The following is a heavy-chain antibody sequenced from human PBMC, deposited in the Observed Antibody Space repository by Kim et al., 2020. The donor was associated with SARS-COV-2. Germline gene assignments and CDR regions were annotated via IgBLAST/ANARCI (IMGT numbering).Heavy chain of an antibody. Sequence: GGSLRLSCAASGFTFSSYAIYWVRQAPGKGLEWVAVISYDGSNKYYADSVKGRFTISRDNSKNTLYLQMNSLRAEDTAVYYCARPRGGSYLDWFDPWGQGTLVTVSS. D-gene: IGHD1-26*01. CDR3: ARPRGGSYLDWFDP. J-gene: IGHJ5*02. CDR1: GFTFSSYA. CDR2: ISYDGSNK. V-gene: IGHV3-30*04.